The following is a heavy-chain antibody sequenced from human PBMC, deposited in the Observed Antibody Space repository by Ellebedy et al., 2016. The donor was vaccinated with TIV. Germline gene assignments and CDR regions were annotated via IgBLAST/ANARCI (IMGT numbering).Heavy chain of an antibody. J-gene: IGHJ4*02. Sequence: GESLKISCAASGLTFSSYAMSWVRQAPGKGLEWVSAISGSGGSTYYADSVKGRFTISRDNSKNTLYLQMNSLRAEDTAVYYCASLTTGAAGDYWGQGTLVTVSS. CDR3: ASLTTGAAGDY. V-gene: IGHV3-23*01. CDR2: ISGSGGST. CDR1: GLTFSSYA. D-gene: IGHD1-14*01.